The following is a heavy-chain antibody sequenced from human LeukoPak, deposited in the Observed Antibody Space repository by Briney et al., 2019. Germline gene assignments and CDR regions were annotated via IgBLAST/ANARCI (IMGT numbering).Heavy chain of an antibody. CDR2: IYYSGST. CDR1: GGSISTFY. D-gene: IGHD4-11*01. CDR3: ARHLQNSYYYYMDV. Sequence: SETLSLTCTVSGGSISTFYWSWIRQPPGKALEGSGYIYYSGSTNYNPALKSRVTMSVDTSKNQFSLKLSSVTAADTAVYYCARHLQNSYYYYMDVWGTGTTVTVSS. J-gene: IGHJ6*03. V-gene: IGHV4-59*08.